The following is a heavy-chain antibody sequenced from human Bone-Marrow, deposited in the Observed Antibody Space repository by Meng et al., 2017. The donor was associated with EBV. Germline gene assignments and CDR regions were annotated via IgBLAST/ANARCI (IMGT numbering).Heavy chain of an antibody. V-gene: IGHV4-61*01. CDR2: IYDGGTN. J-gene: IGHJ4*02. Sequence: AQTKESVHGRVKHSESLSLTCTVSGVSVSGGTYNWSWIRQPPGKELGWIGYIYDGGTNIQTPSLTSRVTILVDASKNKFSLKLSSVTTADTAVYYCAKSRSSTPGVVDYWGQGTLVTAS. D-gene: IGHD3-10*01. CDR1: GVSVSGGTYN. CDR3: AKSRSSTPGVVDY.